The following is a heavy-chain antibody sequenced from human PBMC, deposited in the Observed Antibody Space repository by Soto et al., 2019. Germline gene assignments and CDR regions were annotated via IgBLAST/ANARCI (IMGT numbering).Heavy chain of an antibody. Sequence: QVQLQESGPGLVKPSETLSLTCTVSGGSISSYYWSWIRQPPGKGLEWIGYIYYSGSTNYNPSLKSRVTISVDTSKNQFSLKLSSVTAADTAVYYCARVKMTEALNYYYYYGMDVWGQGTTVTVS. CDR2: IYYSGST. J-gene: IGHJ6*02. CDR1: GGSISSYY. V-gene: IGHV4-59*01. CDR3: ARVKMTEALNYYYYYGMDV.